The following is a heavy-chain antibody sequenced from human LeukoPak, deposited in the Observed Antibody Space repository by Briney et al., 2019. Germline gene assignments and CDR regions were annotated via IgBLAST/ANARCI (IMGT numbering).Heavy chain of an antibody. CDR1: GFTFSSYA. V-gene: IGHV3-21*01. CDR3: ARISSGGSCPDY. CDR2: ISSSSSYI. Sequence: PGGSLRLSCAASGFTFSSYAMSWVRQAPGKGLEWVSSISSSSSYIYYADSVKGRFTISRDNAKNSLYLQMNSLRAEDTAVYYCARISSGGSCPDYWGQGTLVTVSS. J-gene: IGHJ4*02. D-gene: IGHD2-15*01.